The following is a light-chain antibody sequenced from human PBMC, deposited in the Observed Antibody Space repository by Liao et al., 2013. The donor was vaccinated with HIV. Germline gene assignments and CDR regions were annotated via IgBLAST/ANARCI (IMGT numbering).Light chain of an antibody. Sequence: SYELTQPSSVSVSPGQTARITCSGDVVSKTYVRWFQQKPGRAPVLVIYKDIERPSGIPERFSGSNSGTTVTLTIRGAQVEDEADYYCYSAADDSWVFGGGTKLTVL. CDR2: KDI. CDR1: VVSKTY. CDR3: YSAADDSWV. V-gene: IGLV3-27*01. J-gene: IGLJ3*02.